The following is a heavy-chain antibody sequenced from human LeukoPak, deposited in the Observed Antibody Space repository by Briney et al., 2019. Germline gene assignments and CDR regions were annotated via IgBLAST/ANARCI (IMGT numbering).Heavy chain of an antibody. CDR1: GFTFSSYE. CDR2: ISSSGSTI. V-gene: IGHV3-48*03. CDR3: ARDKGYGSGSYYNWFDP. D-gene: IGHD3-10*01. Sequence: GGSLRLSCAASGFTFSSYEMNWVRQAPGKGLEWVSYISSSGSTIYYADSVKGRFTISRDNAKNSLYLQMNSLRAEDTAVYYCARDKGYGSGSYYNWFDPWGQGTLVTVSS. J-gene: IGHJ5*02.